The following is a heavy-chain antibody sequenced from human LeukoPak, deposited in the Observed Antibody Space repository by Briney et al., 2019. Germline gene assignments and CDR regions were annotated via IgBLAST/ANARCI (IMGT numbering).Heavy chain of an antibody. D-gene: IGHD6-19*01. CDR2: IKSKTDGGTT. CDR3: TTDRYSSGWYLPRYYFDY. CDR1: GFTFSNAW. J-gene: IGHJ4*02. Sequence: GRSLRLSCAASGFTFSNAWMSWVRQAPGKGLEWVGRIKSKTDGGTTDYAAPVKGRFTISRDDSKNTLYLQMNSLKTEAAAVYYCTTDRYSSGWYLPRYYFDYGGQETLVTVSS. V-gene: IGHV3-15*01.